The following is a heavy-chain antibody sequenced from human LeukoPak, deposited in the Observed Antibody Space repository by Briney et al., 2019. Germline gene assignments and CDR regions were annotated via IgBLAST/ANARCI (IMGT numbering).Heavy chain of an antibody. CDR1: GGSFGRYA. Sequence: PVKVSCKAPGGSFGRYAVSWVRQAPGQGLEWMGGIVPILGTANYAQKFQGRVTITADDSTGTAYMELTSLRSADTAVYYCARSQGYSYGSSYWGQGTLVTVSS. V-gene: IGHV1-69*01. D-gene: IGHD5-18*01. J-gene: IGHJ4*02. CDR2: IVPILGTA. CDR3: ARSQGYSYGSSY.